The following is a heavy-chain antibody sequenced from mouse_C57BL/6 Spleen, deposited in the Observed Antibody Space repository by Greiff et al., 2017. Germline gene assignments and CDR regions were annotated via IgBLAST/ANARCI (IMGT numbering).Heavy chain of an antibody. CDR1: GFSLTSYG. V-gene: IGHV2-2*01. J-gene: IGHJ4*01. Sequence: QVQLKQSGPGLVQPSQSLSITCTVSGFSLTSYGVHWVRQSPGKGLEWLGVIWSGGSTDYNAAFISRLSISKDNSKGQVFFKMNSLQADDTAIYYCARNQWYRLYAMDYWGQGTSVTVSS. D-gene: IGHD2-1*01. CDR3: ARNQWYRLYAMDY. CDR2: IWSGGST.